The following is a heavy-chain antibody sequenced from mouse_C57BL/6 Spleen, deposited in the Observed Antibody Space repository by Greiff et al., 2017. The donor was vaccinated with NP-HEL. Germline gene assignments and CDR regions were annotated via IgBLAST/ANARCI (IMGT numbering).Heavy chain of an antibody. CDR3: ARQSSYYYGSSYGYWYFDV. D-gene: IGHD1-1*01. CDR1: GYTFTSYW. CDR2: IHPNSGST. J-gene: IGHJ1*03. V-gene: IGHV1-64*01. Sequence: QVQLKQPGAELVKPGASVKLSCKASGYTFTSYWMHWVKQRPGQGLEWIGMIHPNSGSTNYNEKFKSKATLTVDKSSSTAYMQLSSLTSEDSAVYYCARQSSYYYGSSYGYWYFDVWGTGTTVTVSS.